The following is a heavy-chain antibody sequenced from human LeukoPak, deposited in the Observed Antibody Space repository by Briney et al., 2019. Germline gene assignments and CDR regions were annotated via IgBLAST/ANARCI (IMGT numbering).Heavy chain of an antibody. CDR1: GSTFSSSA. D-gene: IGHD5-24*01. CDR2: ISGSGGSS. CDR3: AKYGFFPYYFDY. Sequence: GGSLRLSCAASGSTFSSSAMSWVRQAPGKGLEWVSAISGSGGSSYYADSVKGRFTISRDNFKNTLYLQMNSLRAEDTAVYYCAKYGFFPYYFDYWGQGTLVTVSS. J-gene: IGHJ4*02. V-gene: IGHV3-23*01.